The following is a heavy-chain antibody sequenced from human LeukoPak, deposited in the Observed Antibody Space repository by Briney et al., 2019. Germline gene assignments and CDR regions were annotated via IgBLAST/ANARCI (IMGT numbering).Heavy chain of an antibody. CDR1: GGTFSSYA. CDR2: INPNSGGT. J-gene: IGHJ4*02. V-gene: IGHV1-2*02. Sequence: ASVKVSCKASGGTFSSYAISWVRQAPGQGLEWMGWINPNSGGTNYAQKFQGRVTMTRDTSISTAYMELSKLRSDDTAVYHCARSDSSSWSFIDYWGQGTLVTVSS. CDR3: ARSDSSSWSFIDY. D-gene: IGHD6-13*01.